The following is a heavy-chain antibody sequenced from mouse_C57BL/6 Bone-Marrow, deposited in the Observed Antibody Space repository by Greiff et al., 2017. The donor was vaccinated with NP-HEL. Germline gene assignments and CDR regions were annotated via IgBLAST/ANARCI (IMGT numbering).Heavy chain of an antibody. CDR3: ARRGHDYGFAY. CDR1: GFTFSDYY. V-gene: IGHV5-12*01. D-gene: IGHD2-4*01. J-gene: IGHJ3*01. Sequence: EVKLVESGGGLVQPGGSLKLSCAASGFTFSDYYMYWVRQTPEKRLEWVAYISNGGGSTYYPDTVKGRFPISRDNAKNTLYLQMSRLKSEDTAMYYCARRGHDYGFAYWGQGTLVTVAA. CDR2: ISNGGGST.